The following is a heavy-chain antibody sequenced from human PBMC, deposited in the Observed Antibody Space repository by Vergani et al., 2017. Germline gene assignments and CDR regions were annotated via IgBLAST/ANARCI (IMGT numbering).Heavy chain of an antibody. CDR2: INHSGST. CDR1: GYSISSGYY. V-gene: IGHV4-38-2*02. D-gene: IGHD3-10*01. J-gene: IGHJ3*02. Sequence: QVQLQESGPGLVKPSETLSLTCAVSGYSISSGYYWGWIRQPPGKGLEWIGEINHSGSTNYNPSLKSRVTISVDTSKNQFSLKLSSVTAADTAVYYCAREGGSAAFDIWGQGTMVTVSS. CDR3: AREGGSAAFDI.